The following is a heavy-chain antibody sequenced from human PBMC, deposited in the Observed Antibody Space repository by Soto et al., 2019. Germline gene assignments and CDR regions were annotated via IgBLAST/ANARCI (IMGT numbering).Heavy chain of an antibody. CDR2: ISDSGGST. CDR1: GFTFSSYA. CDR3: AREAATGPYYFDF. V-gene: IGHV3-23*01. Sequence: GGSLRLSCAASGFTFSSYAMSWVRQAPGKGLEWVSGISDSGGSTYYGDSVRGRFTISRDNSKNTLSLQMNSLRAEDTAVYYCAREAATGPYYFDFWGQGTLVTVSS. J-gene: IGHJ4*02. D-gene: IGHD6-13*01.